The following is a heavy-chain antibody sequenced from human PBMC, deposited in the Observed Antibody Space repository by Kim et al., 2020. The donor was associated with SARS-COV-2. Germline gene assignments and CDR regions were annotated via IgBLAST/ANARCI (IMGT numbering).Heavy chain of an antibody. J-gene: IGHJ6*02. D-gene: IGHD3-9*01. V-gene: IGHV3-30*18. CDR1: GFTFSSYG. Sequence: GGSLRLSCAASGFTFSSYGMHWVRQAPGKGLEWVAVISYDGSNKYYADSVKGRFTISRDNSKNTLYLQMNSLRAEDTAVYYCAKDRYDILTGYRYYYYGMDVWGQGTTVTVSS. CDR3: AKDRYDILTGYRYYYYGMDV. CDR2: ISYDGSNK.